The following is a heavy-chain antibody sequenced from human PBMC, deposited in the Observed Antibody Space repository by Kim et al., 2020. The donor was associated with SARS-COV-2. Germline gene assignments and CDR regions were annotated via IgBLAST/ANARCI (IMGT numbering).Heavy chain of an antibody. D-gene: IGHD3-16*01. Sequence: GGSLRLSCAASGFTFRSYVMSWVRQAPGKGLEWVSVISGSGDTTYYADSVKGRFTISRDNSKNTLFLQMNSLRADDTAVYYCAKTVGQTDYWGQGTLVIVSS. CDR1: GFTFRSYV. J-gene: IGHJ4*02. V-gene: IGHV3-23*01. CDR3: AKTVGQTDY. CDR2: ISGSGDTT.